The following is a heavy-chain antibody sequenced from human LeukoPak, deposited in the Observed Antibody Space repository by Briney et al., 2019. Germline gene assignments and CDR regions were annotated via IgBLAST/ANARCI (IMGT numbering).Heavy chain of an antibody. CDR1: GFTFSSYE. J-gene: IGHJ6*04. CDR3: AELGITMIGGV. Sequence: GGSLRLSCAASGFTFSSYEMNWVRQAPGKGLEWVSYISSSGSTIYYADSVKGRFTISRDNAKNSLYLQMNSLRAEDTAVYYYAELGITMIGGVWGKGTTVTISS. V-gene: IGHV3-48*03. CDR2: ISSSGSTI. D-gene: IGHD3-10*02.